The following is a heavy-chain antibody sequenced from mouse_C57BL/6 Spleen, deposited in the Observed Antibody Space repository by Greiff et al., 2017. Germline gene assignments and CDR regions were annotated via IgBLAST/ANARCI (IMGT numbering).Heavy chain of an antibody. CDR3: ARSSRSYAMDY. V-gene: IGHV1-53*01. CDR2: INPSNGGT. J-gene: IGHJ4*01. Sequence: QVQLQQPGTDLVKPGASVKLSCKASGYTFTSYWMHWVKQRPGQGLEWIGNINPSNGGTNYNEKFKSKATLTVDKASSTAYMQLSSLTSEDAAVYYCARSSRSYAMDYWGQGTSVTGSS. CDR1: GYTFTSYW.